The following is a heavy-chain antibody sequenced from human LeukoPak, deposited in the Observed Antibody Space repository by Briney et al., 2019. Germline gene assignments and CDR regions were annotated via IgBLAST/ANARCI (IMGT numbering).Heavy chain of an antibody. J-gene: IGHJ2*01. CDR1: GDSVSSNSAT. V-gene: IGHV6-1*01. CDR3: ARDGMAVAVGYFDL. CDR2: TYYRSKWYN. Sequence: SQTLSLTCAISGDSVSSNSATWNWIRQSPSRGLEWLGRTYYRSKWYNDYAASVKSRITIKPDTSKDQFSLQLNSVTPEDTAVYYCARDGMAVAVGYFDLWGRGTLVTVSS. D-gene: IGHD6-19*01.